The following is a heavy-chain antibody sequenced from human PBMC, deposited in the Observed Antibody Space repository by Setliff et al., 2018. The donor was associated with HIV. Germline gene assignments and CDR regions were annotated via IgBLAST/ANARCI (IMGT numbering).Heavy chain of an antibody. J-gene: IGHJ6*02. V-gene: IGHV4-61*02. Sequence: PSETLSLTCTVSGGSISSGSYYWSWIRQPAGKGLEWIGRIYTSGSTNYNPSLKSRVTISVDTSKNQFSLKLSSVTAADTAVYYCARDSPNANFGVVISDVWGQGTTVTSP. D-gene: IGHD3-3*01. CDR2: IYTSGST. CDR3: ARDSPNANFGVVISDV. CDR1: GGSISSGSYY.